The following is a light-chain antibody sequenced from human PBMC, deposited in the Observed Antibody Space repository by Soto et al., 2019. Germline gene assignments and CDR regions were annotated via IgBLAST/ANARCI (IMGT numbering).Light chain of an antibody. CDR3: QQFHSFSRT. J-gene: IGKJ1*01. Sequence: DIQMTQSLSTMSASAGQRGTITSRASQSINSWLAWYQQKPGKAPNLLIYDASTLESGVPSRFSGSGSGTEFTLTISSLQPEEFATYYCQQFHSFSRTFGQGTKVDI. CDR2: DAS. V-gene: IGKV1-5*01. CDR1: QSINSW.